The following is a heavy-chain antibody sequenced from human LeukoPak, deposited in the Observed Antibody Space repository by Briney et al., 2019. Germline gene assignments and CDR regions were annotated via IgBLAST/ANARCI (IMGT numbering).Heavy chain of an antibody. V-gene: IGHV3-30*18. J-gene: IGHJ4*02. D-gene: IGHD3-22*01. Sequence: GGSLRLSCAASGFPFSSYGMHWVRQAPGKGLEWVAVISHDGTNKYYADSVKGRFTISRDNSKNTLYLQMNSLRAEDTAVYYCAKVNYYESSGYYDYWGQGTLVTVSS. CDR3: AKVNYYESSGYYDY. CDR2: ISHDGTNK. CDR1: GFPFSSYG.